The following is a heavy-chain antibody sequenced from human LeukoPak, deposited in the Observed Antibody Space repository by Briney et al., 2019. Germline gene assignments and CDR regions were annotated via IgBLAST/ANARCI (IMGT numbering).Heavy chain of an antibody. J-gene: IGHJ6*03. Sequence: GSSVKVSCKASGGTFRRYAITWVRQAPGQGLEWMGGIVPIFGTTDYAQNFQGRLTITADESTSTAYMELSSLRSEDTAIYYCASVDYEAYYYCYMDVWGKGTTVTISS. D-gene: IGHD4-17*01. CDR3: ASVDYEAYYYCYMDV. V-gene: IGHV1-69*01. CDR1: GGTFRRYA. CDR2: IVPIFGTT.